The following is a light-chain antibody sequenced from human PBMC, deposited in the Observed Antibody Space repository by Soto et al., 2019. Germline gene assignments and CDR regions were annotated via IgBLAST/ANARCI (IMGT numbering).Light chain of an antibody. Sequence: DIQLTQSPSFLSASVGDRVTITCRASQGISYYLAWYQQKPGKAPKVLIYDASTLQSGVPSRFSGSGSGTEFTLTISSLQPADSATYYCQQVNSYPLTFGGGTKVEIK. CDR3: QQVNSYPLT. J-gene: IGKJ4*01. CDR2: DAS. CDR1: QGISYY. V-gene: IGKV1-9*01.